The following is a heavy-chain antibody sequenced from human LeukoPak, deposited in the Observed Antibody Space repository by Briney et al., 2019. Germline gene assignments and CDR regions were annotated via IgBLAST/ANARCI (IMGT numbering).Heavy chain of an antibody. J-gene: IGHJ5*02. CDR3: ARGKKSSGWLYNWFDP. CDR1: GYTFTSYD. CDR2: MNPNSGNT. Sequence: ASVKVSCKASGYTFTSYDINWVRQATGQGLEWMGWMNPNSGNTGYAQKFQGRVTMTRNTSISTAYMELSSLRSEDTAAYYCARGKKSSGWLYNWFDPWGQGTLVTVSS. V-gene: IGHV1-8*01. D-gene: IGHD6-19*01.